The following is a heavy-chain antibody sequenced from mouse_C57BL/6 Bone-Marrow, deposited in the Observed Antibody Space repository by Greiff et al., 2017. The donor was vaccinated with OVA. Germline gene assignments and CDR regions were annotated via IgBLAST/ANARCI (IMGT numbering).Heavy chain of an antibody. CDR2: ISSGGSYT. J-gene: IGHJ3*01. V-gene: IGHV5-6*01. D-gene: IGHD2-3*01. CDR3: ARQRGLYDGYYDEAY. Sequence: EVKLVESGGDLVKPGGSLTLSCAASGFTFSSYGMSWVRQTPDKRLEWVATISSGGSYTYYPDSVKGRFTISRDNAKNTLYLQMSSLKSEDTAMYYCARQRGLYDGYYDEAYWGQGTLVTVSA. CDR1: GFTFSSYG.